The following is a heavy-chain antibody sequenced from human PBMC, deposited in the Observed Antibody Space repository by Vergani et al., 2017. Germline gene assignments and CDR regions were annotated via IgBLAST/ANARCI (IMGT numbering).Heavy chain of an antibody. Sequence: EVQLVQSGAEVKKPGESLKISCKGSGYSFTSYWIGWVRQMPGKGLEWMGIIYPGDSDTRYSPSFQGQVTISANKSISTAYLQWSSLKASDTAMYYCSRGAGNGGSGSYTGDYWGQGTLVTVSS. CDR3: SRGAGNGGSGSYTGDY. CDR1: GYSFTSYW. J-gene: IGHJ4*02. V-gene: IGHV5-51*01. CDR2: IYPGDSDT. D-gene: IGHD3-10*01.